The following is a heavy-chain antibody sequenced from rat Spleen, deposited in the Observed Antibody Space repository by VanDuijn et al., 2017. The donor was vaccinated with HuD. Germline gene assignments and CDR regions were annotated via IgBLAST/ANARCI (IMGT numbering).Heavy chain of an antibody. J-gene: IGHJ4*01. CDR2: ISYDGSST. D-gene: IGHD1-10*01. V-gene: IGHV5-7*01. CDR1: GFTFSDYN. CDR3: ARHYNNYGVMDA. Sequence: EVQLVESGGGLVQPGRSLKLSCAASGFTFSDYNMAWVRQAPKKGLEWVATISYDGSSTYYRDSVKGRFTISRDNAKSTLDLQMDSLRSEDTATYYCARHYNNYGVMDAWGQGASVTVSS.